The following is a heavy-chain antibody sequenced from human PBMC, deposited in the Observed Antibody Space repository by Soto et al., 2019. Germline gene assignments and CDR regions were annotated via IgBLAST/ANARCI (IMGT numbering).Heavy chain of an antibody. D-gene: IGHD5-12*01. J-gene: IGHJ6*02. V-gene: IGHV1-69*01. CDR3: ARDIPDIGATTDYYYYGMYV. CDR1: GGTFSSYA. Sequence: QVQLVQSGAEVKKPGSSVKVSCKASGGTFSSYAIIWVRQAPGQGLEWMGGIIPIFGTANYAQKFQGRVTITADESTSTAYMELSSLRSEDTAVYYCARDIPDIGATTDYYYYGMYVWGQGTTVTVSS. CDR2: IIPIFGTA.